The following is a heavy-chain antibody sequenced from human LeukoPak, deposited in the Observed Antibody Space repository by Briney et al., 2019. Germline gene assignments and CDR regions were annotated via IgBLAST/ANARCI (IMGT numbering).Heavy chain of an antibody. D-gene: IGHD3-22*01. CDR3: AKDPRSSGSYSSWFDP. CDR2: ILFDGRNK. CDR1: GFTFSSYG. Sequence: VGYLRLSCAASGFTFSSYGIHWVPPAPGKGLEWVAFILFDGRNKDYADSVKGRFTISRDNSKTTLYMQMNRLSAEATAVYYCAKDPRSSGSYSSWFDPWGQGTLVTVSS. V-gene: IGHV3-30*02. J-gene: IGHJ5*02.